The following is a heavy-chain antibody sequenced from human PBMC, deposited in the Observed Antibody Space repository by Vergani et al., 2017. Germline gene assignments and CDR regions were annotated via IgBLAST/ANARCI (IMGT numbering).Heavy chain of an antibody. J-gene: IGHJ4*02. CDR3: AKSSIAVAEPQGNDYFDY. Sequence: EVQLVESGGGLVQPGGSLRLSCAASGFTFSSYEMNWVRQAPGKGLEWVSYISSSGSTIYYADSVKGRFTIFRDNAKNSLYLQMNSLRAEDTAVYYCAKSSIAVAEPQGNDYFDYWGQGTLVTVSS. CDR1: GFTFSSYE. V-gene: IGHV3-48*03. CDR2: ISSSGSTI. D-gene: IGHD6-19*01.